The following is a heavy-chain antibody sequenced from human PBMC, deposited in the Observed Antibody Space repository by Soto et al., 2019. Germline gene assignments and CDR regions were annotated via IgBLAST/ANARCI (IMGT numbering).Heavy chain of an antibody. CDR1: GLIFSDYY. CDR2: ISNSGSPI. CDR3: ARHFVATGGRYFDL. J-gene: IGHJ2*01. D-gene: IGHD6-13*01. V-gene: IGHV3-11*01. Sequence: GGSLRLSCASSGLIFSDYYMSWIRQAPGKGLEWISYISNSGSPIDYADSVKGRFTISRDNAKKSLYLQMDSLRAEDTAVYYCARHFVATGGRYFDLWGRGTLVTVSS.